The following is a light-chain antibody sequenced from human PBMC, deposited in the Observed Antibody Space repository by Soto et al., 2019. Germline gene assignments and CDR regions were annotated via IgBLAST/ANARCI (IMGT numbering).Light chain of an antibody. CDR2: AAS. CDR3: QQHSHWPPWT. CDR1: QSVSSSY. Sequence: EIVLTQSPGTLSLSPVERATLSCKAIQSVSSSYLVWHQQKPGQAPRLLIYAASRRATGIPDRFSGSGSGTDFTLTISRLEPEDFAVYYCQQHSHWPPWTFGQGTKVDIK. V-gene: IGKV3D-20*02. J-gene: IGKJ1*01.